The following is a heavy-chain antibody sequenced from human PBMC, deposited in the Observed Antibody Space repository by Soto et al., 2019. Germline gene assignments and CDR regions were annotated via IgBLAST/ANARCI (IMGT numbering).Heavy chain of an antibody. CDR2: IDPSDSYT. V-gene: IGHV5-10-1*01. CDR1: GYSFTSYW. D-gene: IGHD1-7*01. CDR3: ARGLELQERWFDP. J-gene: IGHJ5*02. Sequence: GESLKISCKGSGYSFTSYWISWVRQMPGKGLEWMGRIDPSDSYTNYSPSFQGHVTISADKPISTAYLQWSSLKASDTAMYYCARGLELQERWFDPWGQGTLVTVSS.